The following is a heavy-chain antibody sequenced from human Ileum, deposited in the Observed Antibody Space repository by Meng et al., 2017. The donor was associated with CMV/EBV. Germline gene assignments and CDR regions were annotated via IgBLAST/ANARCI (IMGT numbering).Heavy chain of an antibody. CDR2: TDNDGKNT. J-gene: IGHJ4*02. CDR3: ATVFDY. CDR1: GFTFITYW. V-gene: IGHV3-74*01. Sequence: GGSLRLSCVASGFTFITYWMTWVRQAPGKGLVWVSSTDNDGKNTYYADSVKGRFTISRDNAKNTLHLQMNSLRVEDTSVYYCATVFDYWGQGTLVTVSS.